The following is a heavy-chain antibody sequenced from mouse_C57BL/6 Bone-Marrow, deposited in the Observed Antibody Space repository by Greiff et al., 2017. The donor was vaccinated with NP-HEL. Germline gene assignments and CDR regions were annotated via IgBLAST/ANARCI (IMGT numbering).Heavy chain of an antibody. V-gene: IGHV1-55*01. Sequence: VQLQQPGAELVKPGASVKMSCKASGYTFTSYWITWVKQRPGQGLEWIGDIYPGSGSTNYNEKFKSKATLTVDTSSSTAYMQLSSLTSEDSAVYYCASQAYYSNLFDYWGQGTTLTVSS. CDR3: ASQAYYSNLFDY. CDR2: IYPGSGST. J-gene: IGHJ2*01. CDR1: GYTFTSYW. D-gene: IGHD2-5*01.